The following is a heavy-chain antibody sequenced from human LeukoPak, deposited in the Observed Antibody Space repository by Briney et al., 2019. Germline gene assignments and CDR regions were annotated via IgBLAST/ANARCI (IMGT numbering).Heavy chain of an antibody. D-gene: IGHD6-13*01. CDR3: ARGTIAAAGTGLYYYYYGMDV. CDR1: GGTFSSYA. J-gene: IGHJ6*02. CDR2: IIPIIGTA. Sequence: SVNVSCKASGGTFSSYAISWVRQAPGQGLEWMGGIIPIIGTANYAQKFQGRVTITADESTSTAYMELSSLRSEDTAVYYCARGTIAAAGTGLYYYYYGMDVWGQGTTVTVSS. V-gene: IGHV1-69*13.